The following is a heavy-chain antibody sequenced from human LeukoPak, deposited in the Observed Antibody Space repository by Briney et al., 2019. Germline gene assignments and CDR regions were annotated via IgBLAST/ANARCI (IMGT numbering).Heavy chain of an antibody. D-gene: IGHD1-26*01. Sequence: GASVKVSCKASGYSFTGYYIHWLRQAPGQGLEWTGISNPGDGSTNYAQKFQGRVTMTRDTSTSTAYIHLSSLRSEDTAVYYCARVVRVGVAYFDYWGQGTLVTVSS. CDR2: SNPGDGST. V-gene: IGHV1-46*01. J-gene: IGHJ4*02. CDR1: GYSFTGYY. CDR3: ARVVRVGVAYFDY.